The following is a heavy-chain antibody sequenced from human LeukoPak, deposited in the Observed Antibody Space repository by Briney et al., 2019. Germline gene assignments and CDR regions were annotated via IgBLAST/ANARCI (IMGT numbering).Heavy chain of an antibody. CDR3: ARVNSAYYYFDY. CDR2: IYPGDSDT. V-gene: IGHV5-51*01. Sequence: GESLKISCKGFGYSFTNLWIGWVRQMPGKGVEWMAIIYPGDSDTRYSPSFQGQVTISADKSISTAYLQWSSLTASDTAMYYCARVNSAYYYFDYWGQGTLVTVSS. CDR1: GYSFTNLW. J-gene: IGHJ4*02. D-gene: IGHD3-22*01.